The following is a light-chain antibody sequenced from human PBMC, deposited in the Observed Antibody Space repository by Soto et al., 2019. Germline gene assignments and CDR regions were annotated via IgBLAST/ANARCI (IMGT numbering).Light chain of an antibody. CDR3: CSYAGTSAFVI. CDR1: SSDVGNYNL. J-gene: IGLJ2*01. CDR2: DVS. Sequence: QSVLTQPASVSGSPGPSITISCTGTSSDVGNYNLVSWYQQHPGKAPQLMIYDVSKRPLGVSNRFSGAKSGITASLTISGLQAEDEADYYCCSYAGTSAFVIFGGGTKLTVL. V-gene: IGLV2-23*02.